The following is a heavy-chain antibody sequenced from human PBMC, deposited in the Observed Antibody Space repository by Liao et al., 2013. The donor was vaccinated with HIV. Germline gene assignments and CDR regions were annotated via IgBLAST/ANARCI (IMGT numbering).Heavy chain of an antibody. V-gene: IGHV4-4*07. CDR3: ARDQGYYGSGSYYNTAYFQY. CDR2: IYTSGST. D-gene: IGHD3-10*01. J-gene: IGHJ1*01. CDR1: GGSISSYY. Sequence: QVQLQESGPGLVKPSETLSLTCTVSGGSISSYYWSWIRQPAGKGLEWIGRIYTSGSTNYNPSLKSRVTMSVDTSKNQFSLKLSSVTAADTAVYYCARDQGYYGSGSYYNTAYFQYWGQGHPGHRLL.